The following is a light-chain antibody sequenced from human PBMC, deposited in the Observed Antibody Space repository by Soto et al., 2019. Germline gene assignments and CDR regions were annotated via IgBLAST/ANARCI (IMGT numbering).Light chain of an antibody. CDR3: QQRSNWPL. J-gene: IGKJ5*01. CDR1: QSVSSSY. V-gene: IGKV3D-20*02. CDR2: GAS. Sequence: EIVLTQSPGTLSLSPGERATLSCRASQSVSSSYLAWYQQKPGQAPRLLIYGASSRATGIPDRFSGSGSGTEFTLTISSLQSEDFAVYYCQQRSNWPLFGQGTRLEIK.